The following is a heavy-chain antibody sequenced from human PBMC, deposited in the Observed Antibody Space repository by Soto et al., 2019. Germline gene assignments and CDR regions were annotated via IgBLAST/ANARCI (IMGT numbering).Heavy chain of an antibody. V-gene: IGHV4-61*01. CDR1: GGSVSSGSYY. CDR3: ARYDFWGGIFSMDV. D-gene: IGHD3-3*01. J-gene: IGHJ6*02. CDR2: IYYSGST. Sequence: PSETLSLTCTVSGGSVSSGSYYWSWIRQPPGKGLEWIGYIYYSGSTNYNPSLKSRVTISVDTSKNQFSLKLSSVTAADTAVYYCARYDFWGGIFSMDVWGQGTTVIVS.